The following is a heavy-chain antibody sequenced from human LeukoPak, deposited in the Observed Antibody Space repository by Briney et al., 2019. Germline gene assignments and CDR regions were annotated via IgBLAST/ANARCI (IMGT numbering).Heavy chain of an antibody. CDR1: GGSISSHY. J-gene: IGHJ4*02. CDR3: ARRRSGYFEYYFDY. V-gene: IGHV4-59*11. D-gene: IGHD3-3*01. CDR2: IYYSGST. Sequence: PSETLSLTCTVSGGSISSHYWSWIRQPPGKGLEWIGYIYYSGSTNYNPSLKSRVTISVDTSKNQFSLKLSSVTAADTAVYYCARRRSGYFEYYFDYWGQGTLVTVSP.